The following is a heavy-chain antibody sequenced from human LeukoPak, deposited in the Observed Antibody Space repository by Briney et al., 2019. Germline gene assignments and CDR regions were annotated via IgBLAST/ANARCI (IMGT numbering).Heavy chain of an antibody. CDR2: ISGSGGST. CDR1: GFTFSSYA. J-gene: IGHJ4*02. V-gene: IGHV3-23*01. Sequence: GGSLRLSCAASGFTFSSYAMSWVRQAPGKGLEWVSAISGSGGSTYYAASVKGRFTISRANSKNTLYLQMNSLRAEDTAVYYCAKDAPPFGGGSPFDYWGQGTLVTVSS. CDR3: AKDAPPFGGGSPFDY. D-gene: IGHD2-15*01.